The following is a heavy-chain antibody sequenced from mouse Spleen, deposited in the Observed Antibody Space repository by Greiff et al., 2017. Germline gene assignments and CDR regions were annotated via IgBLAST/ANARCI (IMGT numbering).Heavy chain of an antibody. D-gene: IGHD4-1*01. CDR3: ARGTGTRAMDY. J-gene: IGHJ4*01. V-gene: IGHV14-3*02. Sequence: EVQRVESGAELVKPGASVKLSCTASGFNIKDTYMHWVKQRPEQGLEWIGRIDPANGNTKYDPKFQGKATITADTSSNTAYLQLSSLTSEDTAVYYCARGTGTRAMDYWGQGTSVTVSS. CDR1: GFNIKDTY. CDR2: IDPANGNT.